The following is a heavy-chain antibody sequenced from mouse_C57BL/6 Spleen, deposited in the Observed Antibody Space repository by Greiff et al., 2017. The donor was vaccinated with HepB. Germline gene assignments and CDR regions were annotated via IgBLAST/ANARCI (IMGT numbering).Heavy chain of an antibody. Sequence: VKLQESGAELVRPGTSVKVSCKASGYAFTNYLIEWVKQRPGQGLEWIGVINPGSGGTNYNEKFKGKATLTADKSSSTAYMQLSSLTSEDSAVYFCARRYSNYRYFDYWGQGTTLTVSS. V-gene: IGHV1-54*01. CDR1: GYAFTNYL. D-gene: IGHD2-5*01. CDR3: ARRYSNYRYFDY. CDR2: INPGSGGT. J-gene: IGHJ2*01.